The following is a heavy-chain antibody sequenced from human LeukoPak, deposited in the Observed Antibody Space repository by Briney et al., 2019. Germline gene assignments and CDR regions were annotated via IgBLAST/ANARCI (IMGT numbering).Heavy chain of an antibody. CDR3: AREGGPYRPLDY. V-gene: IGHV4-4*02. CDR1: GGSISDTNW. J-gene: IGHJ4*02. CDR2: VNLQGST. Sequence: SGTLSLTCGVSGGSISDTNWWTWFRQPPGKGLEWIGGVNLQGSTNYNPSLKSRVAISVDKSENHISLKLTSVTAADTAVYYCAREGGPYRPLDYSGQGTLVTVAS.